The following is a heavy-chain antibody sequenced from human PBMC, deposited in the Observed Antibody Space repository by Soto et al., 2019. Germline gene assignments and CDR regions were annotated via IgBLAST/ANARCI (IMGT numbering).Heavy chain of an antibody. CDR2: IYYSGST. CDR3: AGSSYYDLWSAPKAYYYYGMDV. V-gene: IGHV4-39*01. CDR1: GGSISSSSYY. D-gene: IGHD3-3*01. J-gene: IGHJ6*02. Sequence: QLQLQESGPGLVKPSETLSLTCTVSGGSISSSSYYWGWIRQPPGKGLEWIGSIYYSGSTYYNPSLKSRVTISVDTSKNQVARKLSSVTAADTAVYYCAGSSYYDLWSAPKAYYYYGMDVWGQGTTVTVSS.